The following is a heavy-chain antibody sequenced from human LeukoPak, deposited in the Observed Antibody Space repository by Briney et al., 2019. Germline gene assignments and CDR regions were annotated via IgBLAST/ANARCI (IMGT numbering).Heavy chain of an antibody. Sequence: SETLSLTCTVSGGSISSYYWSWIRQPPGKGLEWIGYIYSSGSTNYNPSLKSRVTISVDTSKNQFSLKLSSVTAADTAVYYCARVGGYGGATDYWGQGTLVTVSS. CDR1: GGSISSYY. D-gene: IGHD5-12*01. CDR2: IYSSGST. V-gene: IGHV4-59*01. CDR3: ARVGGYGGATDY. J-gene: IGHJ4*02.